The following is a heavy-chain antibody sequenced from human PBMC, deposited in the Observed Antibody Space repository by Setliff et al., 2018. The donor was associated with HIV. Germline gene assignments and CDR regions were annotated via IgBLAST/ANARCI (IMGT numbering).Heavy chain of an antibody. CDR1: SGSISTYY. J-gene: IGHJ3*02. CDR3: ARAPTHFLDKNKSPWPGAFDI. Sequence: SETLSLTCTVSSGSISTYYWSWIRQPPGKGLEYIGYIYYTGSTDYNPSLNGRVTISIDMSKSQFSLKLNSVTAADTAVYYCARAPTHFLDKNKSPWPGAFDIWGLGTMVTVSS. V-gene: IGHV4-59*01. CDR2: IYYTGST. D-gene: IGHD2-2*03.